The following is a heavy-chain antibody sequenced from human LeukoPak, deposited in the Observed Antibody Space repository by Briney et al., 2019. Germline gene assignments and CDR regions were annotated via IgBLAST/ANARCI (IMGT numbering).Heavy chain of an antibody. J-gene: IGHJ3*02. Sequence: ASVKVSCKASGYTFTGYYMHWVRQAPGQGLEWMGWINPNSGGTNYAQKFQGRVTMTRDTSISTAYMELSRLRSDDTAVYYCARASYYESRNNIAFDIWGRGTMVTVSS. V-gene: IGHV1-2*02. D-gene: IGHD3-22*01. CDR1: GYTFTGYY. CDR3: ARASYYESRNNIAFDI. CDR2: INPNSGGT.